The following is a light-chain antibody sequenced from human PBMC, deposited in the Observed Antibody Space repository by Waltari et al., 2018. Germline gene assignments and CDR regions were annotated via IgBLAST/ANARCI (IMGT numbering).Light chain of an antibody. J-gene: IGLJ1*01. CDR3: AAWDDSLNGRYV. CDR2: SNN. CDR1: SSNTGSHT. V-gene: IGLV1-44*01. Sequence: QSVLTPPPSASGTPGQRVTNPCSGSSSNTGSHTVTWPQQLPGTAPKLLIHSNNQRPSGVPDRFSGSKSGTSASLAISGLQSEDEADYYCAAWDDSLNGRYVFGTGTKVTVL.